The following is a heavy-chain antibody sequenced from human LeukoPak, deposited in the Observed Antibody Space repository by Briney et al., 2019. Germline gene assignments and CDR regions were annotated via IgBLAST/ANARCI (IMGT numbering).Heavy chain of an antibody. D-gene: IGHD6-13*01. CDR2: ISYDGSNK. Sequence: GGSLRLSCAAFGFTFSSYGMHWVRQAPGKGLEWVAVISYDGSNKYYADSVKGRFTISRDNSKNTLYLQMNSLRAEDTAVYYCAKDRGYFIAAVDGSHGMDVWGQGTTVTVSS. CDR1: GFTFSSYG. J-gene: IGHJ6*02. V-gene: IGHV3-30*18. CDR3: AKDRGYFIAAVDGSHGMDV.